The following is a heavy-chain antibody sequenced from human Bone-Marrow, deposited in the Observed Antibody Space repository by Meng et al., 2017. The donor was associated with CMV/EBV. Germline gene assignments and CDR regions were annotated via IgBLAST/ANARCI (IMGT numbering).Heavy chain of an antibody. CDR3: ARDFWRGLDY. V-gene: IGHV3-9*01. CDR1: GFTFDDYA. D-gene: IGHD3-3*01. Sequence: SLKISCAASGFTFDDYAMHWVRQAPGKGLEWVSGISWNSGSIGYADSVKGRFTISRDNAKNSLYLQMNSLRAEDTALYYCARDFWRGLDYWGHGPRVTGSS. CDR2: ISWNSGSI. J-gene: IGHJ4*01.